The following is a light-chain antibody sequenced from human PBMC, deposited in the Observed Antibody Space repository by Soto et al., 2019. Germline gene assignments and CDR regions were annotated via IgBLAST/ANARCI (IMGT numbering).Light chain of an antibody. V-gene: IGKV1-39*01. CDR3: QQSYSTPPT. CDR1: QSISSY. J-gene: IGKJ5*01. Sequence: DIQMTQSPSTLSGSVGDRVTITCPASQSISSYLNWYQQKPGKAPKLLIYAASSLQSGVPSRFSGSGSGTDFTLTISSLQPEDFATYYCQQSYSTPPTFGQGTRLEI. CDR2: AAS.